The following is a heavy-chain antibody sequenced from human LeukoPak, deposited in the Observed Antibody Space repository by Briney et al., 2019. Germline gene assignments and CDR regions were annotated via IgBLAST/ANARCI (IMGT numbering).Heavy chain of an antibody. J-gene: IGHJ4*02. CDR2: ISYDGSNK. D-gene: IGHD2-21*02. CDR3: ARDSLAYCGGDCYSFPGDY. CDR1: GFTFSSYA. V-gene: IGHV3-30-3*01. Sequence: HPGGSLRLSCAASGFTFSSYAMHWVRQAPGKGLEWVAVISYDGSNKYYADSVKGRFTISRDNSKNTLYLQMNSLRAEDTAVYYCARDSLAYCGGDCYSFPGDYWGQGTLVTVPS.